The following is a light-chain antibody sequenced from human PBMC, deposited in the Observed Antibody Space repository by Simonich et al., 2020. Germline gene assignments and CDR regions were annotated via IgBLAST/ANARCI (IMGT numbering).Light chain of an antibody. Sequence: DIVMTQSPDSLAVYLGERAIINCKSSQSVLYSSNNKNDLAWYQQKPGQPPKMLIYWASTRESGVPDRFSGSGSGTDFTLTISSLQAEYVAVYYCQQYYSTPLTFGGGTKVEIK. CDR3: QQYYSTPLT. CDR2: WAS. CDR1: QSVLYSSNNKND. J-gene: IGKJ4*01. V-gene: IGKV4-1*01.